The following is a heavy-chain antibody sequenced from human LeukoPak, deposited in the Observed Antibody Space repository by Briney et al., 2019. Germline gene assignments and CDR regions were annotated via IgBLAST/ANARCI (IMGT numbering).Heavy chain of an antibody. CDR2: IYYSGST. CDR3: ARIEYYDNGYYFDY. J-gene: IGHJ4*02. CDR1: GGSISGYY. V-gene: IGHV4-59*01. Sequence: SETLSLTCTVSGGSISGYYWNWIRQPPGKGLEWIGYIYYSGSTNHNPSLKSRVTISVDTSKNQFSLKLSSVTAADTAVYYCARIEYYDNGYYFDYWGQGTLVTVSS. D-gene: IGHD3-22*01.